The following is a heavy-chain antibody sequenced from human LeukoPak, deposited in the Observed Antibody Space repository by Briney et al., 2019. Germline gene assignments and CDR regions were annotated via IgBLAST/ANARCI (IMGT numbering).Heavy chain of an antibody. CDR2: INHSGST. CDR3: ARGVVITTPLYYYYYYMDV. CDR1: GGSFSGYY. Sequence: SETLSLTRAVYGGSFSGYYWSWIRQPPGKGLEWIGEINHSGSTNYNPSLKSRVTISVDTSKNQFSLKLSSVTAADTAVYYCARGVVITTPLYYYYYYMDVWGKGTTVTVSS. V-gene: IGHV4-34*01. J-gene: IGHJ6*03. D-gene: IGHD3-22*01.